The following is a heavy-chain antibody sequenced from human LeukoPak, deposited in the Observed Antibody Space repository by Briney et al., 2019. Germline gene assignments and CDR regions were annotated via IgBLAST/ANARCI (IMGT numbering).Heavy chain of an antibody. V-gene: IGHV1-69*05. D-gene: IGHD2-2*02. J-gene: IGHJ2*01. Sequence: GASVKVSCKASGGTFSSYAISWVRQAPGQGLEWMGGIIPIFGTANYAQKFQGRVTITTDESTSTAYMELSSLRSEDTAVYYCARDPRYCSSTSCYTFGDWYFDLWGRGTLVTVSS. CDR1: GGTFSSYA. CDR3: ARDPRYCSSTSCYTFGDWYFDL. CDR2: IIPIFGTA.